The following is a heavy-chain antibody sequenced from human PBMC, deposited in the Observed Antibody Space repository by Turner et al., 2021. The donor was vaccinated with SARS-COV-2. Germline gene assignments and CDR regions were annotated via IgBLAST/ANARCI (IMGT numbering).Heavy chain of an antibody. CDR2: IYSGGST. CDR1: GFTVSSNY. Sequence: EVQLVESGGGLVQPRGSLRLSCAASGFTVSSNYMSWVRQAPGKGLEWVSVIYSGGSTFYADSVKGRFTISRDNSKNTLYLQMNSLRAEDTAVYYCARDFREGAFDIWGQGTMVTISS. V-gene: IGHV3-66*01. D-gene: IGHD3-10*01. J-gene: IGHJ3*02. CDR3: ARDFREGAFDI.